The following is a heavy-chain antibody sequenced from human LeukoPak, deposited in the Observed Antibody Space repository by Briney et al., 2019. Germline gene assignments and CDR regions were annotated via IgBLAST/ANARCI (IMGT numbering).Heavy chain of an antibody. D-gene: IGHD3-10*01. J-gene: IGHJ5*02. Sequence: PSETLSLTCAVSGGSISSGGYSWSWIRQPPGKGLERIGYIYHSGSTYYNPSLKSRVTISVDRSKNQFSLKLSSVTAADTAVYYCARELLGGSGNWFDPWGQGTLVTVSS. V-gene: IGHV4-30-2*01. CDR2: IYHSGST. CDR1: GGSISSGGYS. CDR3: ARELLGGSGNWFDP.